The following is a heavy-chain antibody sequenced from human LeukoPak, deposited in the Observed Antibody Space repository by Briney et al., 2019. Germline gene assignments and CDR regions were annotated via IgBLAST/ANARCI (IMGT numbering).Heavy chain of an antibody. V-gene: IGHV4-59*01. CDR3: ARSAGSNYADY. D-gene: IGHD4-4*01. CDR1: GGSISSYY. Sequence: PSEILSLTCTVSGGSISSYYWSWIRQPPGKGLEWIGYIYYSGSTNYNPSLKSRVTISVDTSKNQFSLKLSSVTAADTAVYYCARSAGSNYADYWGQGTLVTVSS. J-gene: IGHJ4*02. CDR2: IYYSGST.